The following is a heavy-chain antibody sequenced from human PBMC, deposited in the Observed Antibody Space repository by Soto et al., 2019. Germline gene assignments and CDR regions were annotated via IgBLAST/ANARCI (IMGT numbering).Heavy chain of an antibody. J-gene: IGHJ5*02. CDR2: IYYSGST. CDR1: GGSISSSSYY. CDR3: ARRQLISSGWYGDWFDP. D-gene: IGHD6-19*01. V-gene: IGHV4-39*01. Sequence: QLQLQESGPGLVKPSETLSLTCTVSGGSISSSSYYWGWIRQPPGKGLDWIGSIYYSGSTYYNPSLKSRVTISVDTSKNQFSLKLSSVTAADTAVNYCARRQLISSGWYGDWFDPWGQGTLVTVSS.